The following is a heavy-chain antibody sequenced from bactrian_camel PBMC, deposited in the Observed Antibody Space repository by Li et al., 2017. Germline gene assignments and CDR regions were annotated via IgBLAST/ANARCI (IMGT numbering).Heavy chain of an antibody. CDR1: GHTYSSNC. Sequence: HVQLVESGGGSVQPGGSLRLSCGASGHTYSSNCMGWFRQRPGKDREGLAVLWIGGATTTYADSVKGRFTITRDKAKDLVYLQMNGLQPEDTGMYYCAADQLYGTCRDVLDFPARGQGTQVTVS. J-gene: IGHJ4*01. CDR2: LWIGGATT. V-gene: IGHV3-3*01. CDR3: AADQLYGTCRDVLDFPA. D-gene: IGHD7*01.